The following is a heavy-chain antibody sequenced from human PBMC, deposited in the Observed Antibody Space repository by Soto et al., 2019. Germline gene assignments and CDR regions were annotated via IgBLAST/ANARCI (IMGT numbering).Heavy chain of an antibody. CDR1: RGSISGNY. J-gene: IGHJ5*02. Sequence: SEPLSLTCTVSRGSISGNYWSWLRQPPGKGLEWIGYIYYSVSTDYNSSLKSRVTISVDTSKNQFSLKLSSVTAADSAVYYCARVVVGATTWFDPWGQGTLVTVCS. D-gene: IGHD1-26*01. V-gene: IGHV4-59*01. CDR3: ARVVVGATTWFDP. CDR2: IYYSVST.